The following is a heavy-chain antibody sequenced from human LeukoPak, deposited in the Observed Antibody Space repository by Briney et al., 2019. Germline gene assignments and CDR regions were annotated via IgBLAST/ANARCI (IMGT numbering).Heavy chain of an antibody. D-gene: IGHD3-10*01. Sequence: GGSLRLSCAASGFTFSSYAMSWVRRAPGKGLEWVSAISGNGGGTFYADSVKGQFTISRDNSQNTLYLQMNSLRAEDTAIYYCAKHYGSGTYYNYLDYWGQGTLVTVSS. CDR3: AKHYGSGTYYNYLDY. CDR1: GFTFSSYA. CDR2: ISGNGGGT. J-gene: IGHJ4*02. V-gene: IGHV3-23*01.